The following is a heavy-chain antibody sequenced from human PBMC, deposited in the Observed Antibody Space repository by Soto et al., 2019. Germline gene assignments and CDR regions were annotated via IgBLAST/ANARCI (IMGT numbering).Heavy chain of an antibody. J-gene: IGHJ4*01. CDR3: AKEQTSRAEFTLDY. V-gene: IGHV3-23*01. Sequence: PGGSLRLSCEASGFIFSSYGMNWVRQAPGKGLQWVSSITGSSVYTSYIASVKGRFTISRDNSKNTLYLQMNSLRAEDTAVYFCAKEQTSRAEFTLDYW. CDR1: GFIFSSYG. CDR2: ITGSSVYT.